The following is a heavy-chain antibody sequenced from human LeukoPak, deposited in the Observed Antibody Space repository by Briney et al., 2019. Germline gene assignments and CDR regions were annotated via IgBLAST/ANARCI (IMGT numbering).Heavy chain of an antibody. CDR1: GFTFSSYG. Sequence: PGGSLRLSCAASGFTFSSYGMHWVRQAPGKGLEWVAVISYDGSNKYYADSVKGRFTISRDNAKNSLYLQMNSLRAEDTAVYYCARSYCSGGSCYEDYWGQGTLVTVSS. CDR3: ARSYCSGGSCYEDY. CDR2: ISYDGSNK. J-gene: IGHJ4*02. D-gene: IGHD2-15*01. V-gene: IGHV3-30*03.